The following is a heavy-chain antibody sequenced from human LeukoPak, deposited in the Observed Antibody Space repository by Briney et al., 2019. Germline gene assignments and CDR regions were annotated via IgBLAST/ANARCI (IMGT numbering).Heavy chain of an antibody. CDR2: ITGDCNYI. J-gene: IGHJ4*02. CDR3: ARERNFYYFDY. Sequence: PGGSLRLSCAASGFTFNDYTMTWVRQAPGKGLEWVSSITGDCNYIFYADSVKGRFTISRGNAQKSLFLELNSLRGEDTAVYYCARERNFYYFDYWGQGALVTVSS. CDR1: GFTFNDYT. V-gene: IGHV3-21*01. D-gene: IGHD3-3*01.